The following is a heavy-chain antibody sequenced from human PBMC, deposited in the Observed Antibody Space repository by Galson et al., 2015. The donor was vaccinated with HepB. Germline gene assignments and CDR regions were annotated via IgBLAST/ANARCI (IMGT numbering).Heavy chain of an antibody. Sequence: SLRLSCAASGFTFSTYGLHWVRQAPGKGLEWVSVIWYDGTNKYYADSVKGRFTISRDNAENSLYLQMNSLRDEDTAVYYCVRVAVDTTIFRGYWYFDLWGRGTLVTVSS. J-gene: IGHJ2*01. CDR1: GFTFSTYG. CDR2: IWYDGTNK. D-gene: IGHD5-18*01. CDR3: VRVAVDTTIFRGYWYFDL. V-gene: IGHV3-33*01.